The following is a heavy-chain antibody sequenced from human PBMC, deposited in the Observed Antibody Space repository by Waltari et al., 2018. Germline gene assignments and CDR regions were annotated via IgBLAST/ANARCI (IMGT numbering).Heavy chain of an antibody. CDR1: GFTLSNHW. J-gene: IGHJ4*02. D-gene: IGHD3-9*01. CDR2: IQNEGSRT. CDR3: ARGGYFDWLSRFDY. V-gene: IGHV3-74*01. Sequence: EVQLVESGGGLVQPGGSLRLSCAASGFTLSNHWMHWVRQAPGEGLVWVSGIQNEGSRTRYADSVKGRFTTSRDNAKSTVYLQMNSLRAEDTAVYYCARGGYFDWLSRFDYWGQGTLVTVSS.